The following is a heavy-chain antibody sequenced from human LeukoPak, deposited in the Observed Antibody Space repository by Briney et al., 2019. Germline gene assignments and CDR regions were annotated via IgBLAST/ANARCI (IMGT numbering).Heavy chain of an antibody. CDR1: GYSISSGYY. CDR3: AGIGEAGIFDY. J-gene: IGHJ4*02. V-gene: IGHV4-38-2*02. CDR2: IYHSGST. D-gene: IGHD6-13*01. Sequence: SETLSLTCTVSGYSISSGYYWGWIRQPPGKGLEWIGSIYHSGSTYYNPSLKSRVTISVDTSKNQFSLKLSSVTAADTAVYYCAGIGEAGIFDYWGQGTLVTVSS.